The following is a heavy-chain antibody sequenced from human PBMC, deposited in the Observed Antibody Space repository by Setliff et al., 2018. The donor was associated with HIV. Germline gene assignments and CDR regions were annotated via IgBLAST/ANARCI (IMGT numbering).Heavy chain of an antibody. Sequence: KTSETLSLTCTVSGGFISDHYWSWIRQPPGKGLEWLGSLYHTGSNNYNPSLKSRITVSVDRSKNQFSLKLTSVTAADTALYYCARVPPFSGSNFSWYFDLWGRGTLVTVSS. CDR2: LYHTGSN. D-gene: IGHD1-26*01. V-gene: IGHV4-59*11. CDR3: ARVPPFSGSNFSWYFDL. CDR1: GGFISDHY. J-gene: IGHJ2*01.